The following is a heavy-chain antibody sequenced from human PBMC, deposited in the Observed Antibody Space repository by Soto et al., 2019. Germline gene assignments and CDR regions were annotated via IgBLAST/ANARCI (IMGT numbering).Heavy chain of an antibody. D-gene: IGHD5-18*01. CDR3: ARLLGYSYGHNELLDY. Sequence: GESLKISCMGSGYSFNTYWIGWVRQMPGKGLEWMGIINPGDFDTRYSPSFQGHVTMSVDKSINTAYLQWSSLETSDTAMYFCARLLGYSYGHNELLDYWGPGTSVNVST. J-gene: IGHJ4*02. V-gene: IGHV5-51*01. CDR2: INPGDFDT. CDR1: GYSFNTYW.